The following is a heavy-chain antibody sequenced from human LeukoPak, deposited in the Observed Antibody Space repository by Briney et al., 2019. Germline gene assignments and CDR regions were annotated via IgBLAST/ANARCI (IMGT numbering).Heavy chain of an antibody. J-gene: IGHJ3*02. V-gene: IGHV4-4*02. Sequence: SETLSLTCAVSGGSISSDHWWSWVRQPPGKSLEWIGEIFHIGVTNYKPSLKSRVSMSVDDSRHQFSLNLRSVTAADTAVYFCARGGRSAFDIWGPGTKVIVSS. CDR2: IFHIGVT. CDR3: ARGGRSAFDI. CDR1: GGSISSDHW.